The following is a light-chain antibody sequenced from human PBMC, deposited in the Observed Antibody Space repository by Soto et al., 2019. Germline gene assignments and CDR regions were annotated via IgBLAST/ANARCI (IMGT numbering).Light chain of an antibody. CDR3: QNFDSAPQT. CDR2: EAS. Sequence: DIQMTQSPSSLSASVGDRVTITCRASQGIRHYLAWYHQKPGKVPKLLIYEASNVQSGVPSRFRGGGSGAAFTLTISSLQPEDVATCYCQNFDSAPQTFGQGTKVEIK. CDR1: QGIRHY. V-gene: IGKV1-27*01. J-gene: IGKJ1*01.